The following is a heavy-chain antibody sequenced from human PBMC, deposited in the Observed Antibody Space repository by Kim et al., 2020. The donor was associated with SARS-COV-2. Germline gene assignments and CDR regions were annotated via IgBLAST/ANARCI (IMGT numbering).Heavy chain of an antibody. V-gene: IGHV3-21*01. Sequence: GGSLRLSCAASGFTFSSYSMNWVRQAPGKGLEWVSSISSSSSYIYYADSVKGRFTISRDNAKNSLYLQINSLRAEDTAVYYCVGATKLSYYYYYGMDVWGQGTTVTVSS. D-gene: IGHD5-18*01. CDR1: GFTFSSYS. CDR3: VGATKLSYYYYYGMDV. CDR2: ISSSSSYI. J-gene: IGHJ6*02.